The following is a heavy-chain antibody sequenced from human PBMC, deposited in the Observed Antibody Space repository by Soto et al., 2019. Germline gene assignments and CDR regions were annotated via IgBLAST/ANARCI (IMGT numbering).Heavy chain of an antibody. Sequence: ASVKVSCKASGFTFTSSAMQWVRQARGQRLEWIGWIVVGSGNTNYAQKFQERVTITRDMSTSTAYMELSSLRSEDTAVYYCAAAGPTYYDILTGYDYWGQGTLGTVSS. CDR1: GFTFTSSA. CDR3: AAAGPTYYDILTGYDY. J-gene: IGHJ4*02. V-gene: IGHV1-58*02. D-gene: IGHD3-9*01. CDR2: IVVGSGNT.